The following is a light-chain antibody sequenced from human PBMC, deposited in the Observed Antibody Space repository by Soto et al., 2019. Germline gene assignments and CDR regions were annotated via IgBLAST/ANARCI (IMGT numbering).Light chain of an antibody. V-gene: IGKV1-5*01. CDR2: DAS. Sequence: DIHMTQSPSTLSASVGDRVTIPCRASRSVSYGLAWYQQKPGKAPQLLHHDASSVDSGVPTRFRGGGSGQEFTLTISGLQTDDVASYYRQQDGTSLGAGTKVEMK. J-gene: IGKJ3*01. CDR3: QQDGTS. CDR1: RSVSYG.